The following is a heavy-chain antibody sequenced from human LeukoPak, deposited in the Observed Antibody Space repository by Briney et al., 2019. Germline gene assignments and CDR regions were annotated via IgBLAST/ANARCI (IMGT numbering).Heavy chain of an antibody. CDR3: ARVDSSGYYFH. CDR2: IYYSGST. Sequence: SGTLSLTCTVSGGSISSGGYYWSWIRQHPGKGLEWIGYIYYSGSTYYNPSLKSRVTISVDTSKNQFSLKLSPVTAADTAVYYCARVDSSGYYFHWGQGTLVTVSS. J-gene: IGHJ4*02. CDR1: GGSISSGGYY. D-gene: IGHD3-22*01. V-gene: IGHV4-31*03.